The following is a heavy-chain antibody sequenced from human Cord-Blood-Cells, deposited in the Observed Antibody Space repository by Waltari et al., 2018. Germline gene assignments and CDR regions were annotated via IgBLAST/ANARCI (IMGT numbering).Heavy chain of an antibody. V-gene: IGHV4-30-2*01. Sequence: QLQLQESGSGLVKPSQTLSLTCAVSGGSISSGGYSWSWIRQPPGKGLEWIGYIYQSGSTYYNPALKRRVTISVDRSKNQFSLKLSSVTAADTAVYYCARSGTPLKLGAFDIWGQGTMVTVSS. CDR2: IYQSGST. CDR3: ARSGTPLKLGAFDI. D-gene: IGHD3-16*01. J-gene: IGHJ3*02. CDR1: GGSISSGGYS.